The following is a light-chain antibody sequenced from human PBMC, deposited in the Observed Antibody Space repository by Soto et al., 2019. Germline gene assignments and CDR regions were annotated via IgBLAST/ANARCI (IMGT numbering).Light chain of an antibody. CDR2: GTS. CDR3: QQYGTSTGVT. J-gene: IGKJ3*01. CDR1: QTVSTKY. Sequence: ENVLTQSPGTLSLSPGERATLSCRASQTVSTKYVAWYQQKPGQAPKLLISGTSSRATGIADRFSGSGSGTDFMLTISRLEPEDFAVYYCQQYGTSTGVTFGPGTKLDIK. V-gene: IGKV3-20*01.